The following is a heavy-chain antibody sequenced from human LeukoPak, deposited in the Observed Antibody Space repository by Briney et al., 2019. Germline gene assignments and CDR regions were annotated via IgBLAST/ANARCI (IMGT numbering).Heavy chain of an antibody. CDR1: GYTFTGSY. J-gene: IGHJ4*02. CDR2: INPSSGGT. D-gene: IGHD4-23*01. CDR3: ARGPTVVSNFDY. Sequence: GASVKVSCKASGYTFTGSYIHWVRQAPGQGLEWMGWINPSSGGTNYAQRFQGRVTMTRDTSISIGYMDLSRLRSDDTAVYYCARGPTVVSNFDYWGQGTLVTVSS. V-gene: IGHV1-2*02.